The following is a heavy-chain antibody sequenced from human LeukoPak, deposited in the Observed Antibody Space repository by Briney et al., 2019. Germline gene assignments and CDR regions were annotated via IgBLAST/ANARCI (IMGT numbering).Heavy chain of an antibody. V-gene: IGHV3-30*02. CDR1: GFTFSTYG. J-gene: IGHJ4*02. CDR3: ARRAGAYSHPYDY. Sequence: GGPLRLSCAATGFTFSTYGMHWVRQTPGKGLEWVAFIRYDGTIKYYADSVKGRFTISRDNSKNTLYLQMNSLRAEDTAVYYCARRAGAYSHPYDYWGQGTLVTVSS. CDR2: IRYDGTIK. D-gene: IGHD4/OR15-4a*01.